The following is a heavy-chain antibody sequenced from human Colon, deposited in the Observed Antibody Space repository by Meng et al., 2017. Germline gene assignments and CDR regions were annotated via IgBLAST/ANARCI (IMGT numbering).Heavy chain of an antibody. D-gene: IGHD3-22*01. CDR2: ISWNSGNS. CDR3: AKGRRLYYYDDSGYQDF. Sequence: GGSLRLSCAASGFKFDDYAMHWVRQAPGKGLEWVSGISWNSGNSGYADSVKGRFTISRDNAKNSLYLEMNSLRAEDTALYYCAKGRRLYYYDDSGYQDFWGQGTLVTVLL. CDR1: GFKFDDYA. J-gene: IGHJ4*02. V-gene: IGHV3-9*01.